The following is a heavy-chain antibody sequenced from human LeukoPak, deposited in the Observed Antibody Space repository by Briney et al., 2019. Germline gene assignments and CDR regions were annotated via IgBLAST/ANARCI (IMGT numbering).Heavy chain of an antibody. D-gene: IGHD6-6*01. V-gene: IGHV3-74*01. J-gene: IGHJ4*02. CDR1: GFTFSSHW. CDR2: INSDGSST. Sequence: GGSLRLSCAASGFTFSSHWMHWVRQAPGKGLVWVSRINSDGSSTSYADSVKGRFTISRDNAKNSLYLQMNSLRAEDTAVYYCARDRRQLGEVFGYWGQGTLVTVSS. CDR3: ARDRRQLGEVFGY.